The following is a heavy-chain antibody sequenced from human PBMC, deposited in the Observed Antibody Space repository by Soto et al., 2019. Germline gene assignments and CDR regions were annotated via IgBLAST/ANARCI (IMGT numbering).Heavy chain of an antibody. J-gene: IGHJ4*02. CDR3: ARISSGWYFDY. CDR2: ITDSSSSI. D-gene: IGHD6-19*01. Sequence: GGSLRLSCEASGFTFSSYNMNWVRQAPGKGLEWVSSITDSSSSIYYADSVKGRFTISRDNAKNSLSLQMNSLRAEGTAVYYCARISSGWYFDYWGLGTLVTVSS. CDR1: GFTFSSYN. V-gene: IGHV3-21*01.